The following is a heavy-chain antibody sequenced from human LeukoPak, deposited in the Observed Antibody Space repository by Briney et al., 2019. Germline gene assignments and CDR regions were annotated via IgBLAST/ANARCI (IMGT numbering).Heavy chain of an antibody. CDR2: ITISGHTK. J-gene: IGHJ5*02. Sequence: GGSLRLSCAASGFDLSTYEMTWVRQAPGKGLEWIADITISGHTKNYADSVKGQFTISRDNARTSLYLQMNSLRVEDTGVYYCARGDPHADLWGQGTLVTVSS. CDR1: GFDLSTYE. CDR3: ARGDPHADL. V-gene: IGHV3-48*03.